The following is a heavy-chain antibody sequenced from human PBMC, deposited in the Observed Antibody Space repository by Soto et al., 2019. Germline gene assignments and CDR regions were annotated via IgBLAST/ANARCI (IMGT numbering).Heavy chain of an antibody. D-gene: IGHD2-21*02. CDR1: GFTFSSYG. CDR2: IWYDGSNK. CDR3: ARAVVTATFDY. J-gene: IGHJ4*02. V-gene: IGHV3-33*01. Sequence: QVQLVESGGGVVQPGRSLRLSCAASGFTFSSYGMHWVRQAPGKGLEWVAVIWYDGSNKYYADSVKGRFTDSRDNSKNTLYLQMDSLRAEDTAVYYCARAVVTATFDYWGQGTLVTVSS.